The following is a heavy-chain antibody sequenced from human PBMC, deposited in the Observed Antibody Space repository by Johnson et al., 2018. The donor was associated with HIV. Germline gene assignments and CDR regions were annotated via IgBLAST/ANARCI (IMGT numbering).Heavy chain of an antibody. D-gene: IGHD1-26*01. CDR1: GFTVSSSY. J-gene: IGHJ3*02. Sequence: VQLVESRGGLVKRGGSLRLSCAASGFTVSSSYMSWIRQAPGKGLEWVSVMYSGGSPYYAASVKGRFTIPRNNSKNTLYLQMNSLRAEDTAVYYCAARGSGSYYVLLGAFDIWGQGTMVTVSS. CDR3: AARGSGSYYVLLGAFDI. V-gene: IGHV3-66*01. CDR2: MYSGGSP.